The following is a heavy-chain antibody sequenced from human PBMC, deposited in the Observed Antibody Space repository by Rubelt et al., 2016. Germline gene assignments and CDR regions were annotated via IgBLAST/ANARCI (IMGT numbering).Heavy chain of an antibody. CDR2: IYHSGIT. J-gene: IGHJ4*02. CDR1: GGSISSGGYS. CDR3: ARHRRHGVHFDY. Sequence: QLQLQESGSGLVKPSQTLSLTCAVSGGSISSGGYSWSWIRQPPGKGLEWIGYIYHSGITYYNPSLMSRVTISVDRSKNQFSLKLSSVTAADTAVYYCARHRRHGVHFDYWGQGTLVTVSS. D-gene: IGHD4-17*01. V-gene: IGHV4-30-2*01.